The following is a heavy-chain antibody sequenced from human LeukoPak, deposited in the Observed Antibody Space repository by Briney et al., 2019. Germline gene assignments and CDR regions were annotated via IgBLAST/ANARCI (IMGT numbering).Heavy chain of an antibody. CDR1: GYTFTGYC. D-gene: IGHD1-1*01. J-gene: IGHJ4*02. Sequence: ASVKASCKASGYTFTGYCMHWVRQAPGQGLEWTGRISPNSGVTNYAQKFQGRVTMARDTSINTAYMELSGLRSDDTAVYYCARDLNDINHVIGSVWGQGTLVTVSS. CDR3: ARDLNDINHVIGSV. V-gene: IGHV1-2*06. CDR2: ISPNSGVT.